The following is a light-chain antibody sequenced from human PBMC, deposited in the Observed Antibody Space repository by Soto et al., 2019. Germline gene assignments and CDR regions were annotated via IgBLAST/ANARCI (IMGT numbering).Light chain of an antibody. V-gene: IGKV1-5*01. CDR1: QSISSW. CDR2: DAS. Sequence: DIQMTQSPSTLSASVGDRVTITCRASQSISSWLAWYQQKPGKAPKLLIYDASSLESGVPSRFSCSGSGTEFTLTISSLQPDDFASYYCQQYNSYSLSTFGQGTKVEIK. CDR3: QQYNSYSLST. J-gene: IGKJ1*01.